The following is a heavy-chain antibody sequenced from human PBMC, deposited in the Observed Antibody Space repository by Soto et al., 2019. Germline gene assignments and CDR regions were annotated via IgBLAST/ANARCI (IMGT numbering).Heavy chain of an antibody. CDR1: GGSISSYY. CDR2: IYYSGST. D-gene: IGHD2-15*01. V-gene: IGHV4-59*01. J-gene: IGHJ6*02. CDR3: ARNGGSWDYYYYYGMDV. Sequence: SETLSLTCTVPGGSISSYYWSWIRQPPGKGLEWIGYIYYSGSTNYNPSLKSRVTISVDTSKNQFSLKLRSVTAADTAVYYCARNGGSWDYYYYYGMDVWGQGTTVTVSS.